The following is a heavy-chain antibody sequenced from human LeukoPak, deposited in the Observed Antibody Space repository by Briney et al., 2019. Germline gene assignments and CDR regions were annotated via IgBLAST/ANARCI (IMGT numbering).Heavy chain of an antibody. J-gene: IGHJ6*01. CDR3: AGENWVPPYYYFGMDV. Sequence: SVKVSCKASGGTFSDHAINWVRQAPGQGLEWMGGIFPISGPANYAQKFQGRVTLTADESTNTAYMELSSLRSEDTAVYYCAGENWVPPYYYFGMDVWGPRDHGHRLL. V-gene: IGHV1-69*01. CDR2: IFPISGPA. CDR1: GGTFSDHA. D-gene: IGHD7-27*01.